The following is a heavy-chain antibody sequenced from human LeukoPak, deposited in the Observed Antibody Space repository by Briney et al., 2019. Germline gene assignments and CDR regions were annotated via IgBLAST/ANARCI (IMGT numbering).Heavy chain of an antibody. V-gene: IGHV3-74*01. CDR1: GFTFSSYW. D-gene: IGHD3-22*01. J-gene: IGHJ4*02. Sequence: GGSLRLSCAAAGFTFSSYWMPWVRQAPGKGLVWVSRINSDGRSTSYADSAKGRFTISRDNSKNTLHLQMNSLRAEDTAVYYCARHSSGYYHYDYWGPGTPVTVAS. CDR3: ARHSSGYYHYDY. CDR2: INSDGRST.